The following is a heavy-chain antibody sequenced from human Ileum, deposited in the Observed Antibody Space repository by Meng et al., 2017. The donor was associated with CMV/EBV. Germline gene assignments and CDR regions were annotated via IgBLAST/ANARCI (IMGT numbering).Heavy chain of an antibody. J-gene: IGHJ6*02. CDR1: VGTFSSYT. V-gene: IGHV1-69*02. CDR2: IIPILGIA. CDR3: ARSAMIVVVISDYYYYGMDV. D-gene: IGHD3-22*01. Sequence: SVKVSCKASVGTFSSYTISWVRQAPGQGLEWMGRIIPILGIANYAQKFQGRVTITADKSTSTAYMELSSLRSEDTAVYYCARSAMIVVVISDYYYYGMDVWGQGTTVTVSS.